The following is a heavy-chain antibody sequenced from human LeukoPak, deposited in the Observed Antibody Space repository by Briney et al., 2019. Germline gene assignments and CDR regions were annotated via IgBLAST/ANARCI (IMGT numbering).Heavy chain of an antibody. D-gene: IGHD1-26*01. CDR3: ARWGVGDY. Sequence: PGGSLRLSCAASGFTFSSYEMNWVRQAPGKGLEWVSYISSSGTIYHADSVKGRFTISRDNAKNSLYLQMNSLRAEDTAVYYCARWGVGDYWGQGTLVTVSS. CDR1: GFTFSSYE. CDR2: ISSSGTI. J-gene: IGHJ4*02. V-gene: IGHV3-48*03.